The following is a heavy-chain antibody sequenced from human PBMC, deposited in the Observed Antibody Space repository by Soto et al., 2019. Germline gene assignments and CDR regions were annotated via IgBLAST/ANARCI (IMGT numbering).Heavy chain of an antibody. CDR1: GFTVSSNY. Sequence: GGSLRLSCAASGFTVSSNYMSWVLQAPGKGLERVSVIYSGGSTYYADSVNGRFTISRDNSKNTLYLQMNSLRAEDTVVYYCARDLYSGSYYFDYWGQGTLVTVSS. D-gene: IGHD1-26*01. CDR2: IYSGGST. J-gene: IGHJ4*02. V-gene: IGHV3-53*01. CDR3: ARDLYSGSYYFDY.